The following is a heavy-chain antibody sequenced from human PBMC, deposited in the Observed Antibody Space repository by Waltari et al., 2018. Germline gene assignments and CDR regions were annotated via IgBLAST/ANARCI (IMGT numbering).Heavy chain of an antibody. CDR3: ARGGAPDGWFDP. CDR1: GGSISISSHY. Sequence: QLQLQESGPGAVKPSETLSLTCTVSGGSISISSHYWDWIRQPPGKGLEWIGNIYYNGRTYYNSSLKTRVSMSVDTSRNQFSLNLNSVTAADTAVYYCARGGAPDGWFDPWGQGTLVNVSS. CDR2: IYYNGRT. J-gene: IGHJ5*02. V-gene: IGHV4-39*07.